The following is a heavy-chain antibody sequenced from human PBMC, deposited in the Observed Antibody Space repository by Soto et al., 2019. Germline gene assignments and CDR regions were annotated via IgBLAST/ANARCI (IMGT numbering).Heavy chain of an antibody. CDR2: IWYDGSNK. Sequence: QVQLVESGGGVVQPGRSLRLSCAASGFTFSSYGMHWVRQAPGKGLEWVAVIWYDGSNKYYADSVKGRFTISRDNSKNTLYLQMNSLRAEDTAVYYCARGKGAVAGPSFDYWGQGTLVTVSS. CDR1: GFTFSSYG. V-gene: IGHV3-33*01. CDR3: ARGKGAVAGPSFDY. J-gene: IGHJ4*02. D-gene: IGHD6-19*01.